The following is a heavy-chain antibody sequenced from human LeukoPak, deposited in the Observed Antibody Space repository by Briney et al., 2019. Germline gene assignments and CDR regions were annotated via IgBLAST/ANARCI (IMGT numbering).Heavy chain of an antibody. D-gene: IGHD1-20*01. CDR1: GSIFTDYY. CDR2: INPYSGDT. J-gene: IGHJ4*02. Sequence: ASVKVSCKASGSIFTDYYIHWVRQAPGQGLEWIGWINPYSGDTNFAQKFQGRVTMTRDTSITTAYMELSRLRSDDTALYYCARRNWCGPQPLFDFWGQGTLVTVSS. CDR3: ARRNWCGPQPLFDF. V-gene: IGHV1-2*02.